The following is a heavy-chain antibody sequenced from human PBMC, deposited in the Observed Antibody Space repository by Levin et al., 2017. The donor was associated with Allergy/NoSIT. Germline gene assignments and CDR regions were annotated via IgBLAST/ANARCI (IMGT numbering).Heavy chain of an antibody. D-gene: IGHD3-10*01. V-gene: IGHV3-48*02. J-gene: IGHJ6*03. Sequence: QTGGSLRLSCAASGFTFSSYSMNWVRQAPGKGLEWVSYISSSSSTIYYADSVKGRFTISRDNAKNSLYLQMNSLRDEDTAVYYCARDLAYGSGSRGYYYYMDGWGKGTTVTVSS. CDR1: GFTFSSYS. CDR3: ARDLAYGSGSRGYYYYMDG. CDR2: ISSSSSTI.